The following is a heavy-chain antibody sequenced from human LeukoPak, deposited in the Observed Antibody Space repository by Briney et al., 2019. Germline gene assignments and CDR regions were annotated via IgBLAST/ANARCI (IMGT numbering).Heavy chain of an antibody. CDR1: GGSISSYY. D-gene: IGHD3-10*01. CDR3: ARFGVRGTYYGMDV. J-gene: IGHJ6*02. V-gene: IGHV4-59*01. Sequence: SETLSFTCTVSGGSISSYYWSWIRQPPGKGLEWIGYIYYSGSTNYNPSLKSRVTISVDTSKNQYSLNLSSVTAADTAVYYCARFGVRGTYYGMDVWGQGTTVTVSS. CDR2: IYYSGST.